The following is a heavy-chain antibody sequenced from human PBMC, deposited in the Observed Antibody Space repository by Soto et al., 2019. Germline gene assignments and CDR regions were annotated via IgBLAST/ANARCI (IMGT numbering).Heavy chain of an antibody. D-gene: IGHD3-3*01. J-gene: IGHJ5*02. Sequence: GGSLRLCCAASGFTFDDYAMHWVRQAPGKGLEWVSIISWDGGSTYYADSVKGRFTISRDNSKNSLYLQMSSLRAEDTALYYCAKDYLNYDFWSGYYTGHWFDPWGQGTLVTVSS. CDR3: AKDYLNYDFWSGYYTGHWFDP. V-gene: IGHV3-43D*04. CDR1: GFTFDDYA. CDR2: ISWDGGST.